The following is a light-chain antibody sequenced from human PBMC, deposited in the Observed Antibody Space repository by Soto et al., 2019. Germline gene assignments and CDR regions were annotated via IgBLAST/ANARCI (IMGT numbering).Light chain of an antibody. CDR3: SSYTSSNTLV. CDR1: SSDVGGFDS. CDR2: EVT. V-gene: IGLV2-14*01. J-gene: IGLJ1*01. Sequence: QSALTQPASVSGYPGQSITLSCTGTSSDVGGFDSVSWYQQHPGSAPKLMIYEVTNRPSGVSHRFSGSKSGNTASLTISGLQTEDEADYYCSSYTSSNTLVFGTGTKLTVL.